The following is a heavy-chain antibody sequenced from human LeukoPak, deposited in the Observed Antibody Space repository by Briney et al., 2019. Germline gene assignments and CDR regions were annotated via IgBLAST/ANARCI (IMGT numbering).Heavy chain of an antibody. Sequence: SETLSLTCAVYGGSFSGYYWSWIRQPAGKGLEWIGRIYTSGSTNYNPSLKSRVTMSVDTSKNQFSLKLSSVTAADTAVYYCAEYNWNNDAFDIWGQGTMVTVSS. CDR3: AEYNWNNDAFDI. V-gene: IGHV4-59*10. CDR2: IYTSGST. J-gene: IGHJ3*02. CDR1: GGSFSGYY. D-gene: IGHD1/OR15-1a*01.